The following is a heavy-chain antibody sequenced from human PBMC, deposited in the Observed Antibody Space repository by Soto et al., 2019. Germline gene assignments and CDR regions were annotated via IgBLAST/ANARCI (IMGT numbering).Heavy chain of an antibody. CDR1: GGTFSSYA. D-gene: IGHD5-12*01. V-gene: IGHV1-69*01. CDR2: IIPIFGTA. CDR3: AHEAYSGYDKSENYYYGMDV. Sequence: QVQLVQSGAEVKKPGSSVKVSCKASGGTFSSYAISWVRQAPGQGLEWMGGIIPIFGTANYAQKFQGRVTITADESTSTAYMELSSLRSEDTAVYYCAHEAYSGYDKSENYYYGMDVWGQGTTVTVSS. J-gene: IGHJ6*02.